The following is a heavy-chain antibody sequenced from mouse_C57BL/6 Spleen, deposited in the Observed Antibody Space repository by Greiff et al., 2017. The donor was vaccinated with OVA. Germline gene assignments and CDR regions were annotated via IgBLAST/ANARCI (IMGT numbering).Heavy chain of an antibody. D-gene: IGHD2-1*01. CDR1: GYTFTSYW. Sequence: QVQLQQSGAELAKPGASVKLSCKASGYTFTSYWMHWVKQRPGQGLEWIGYINPSSGYTKYNQKFKDKATLTADKSSSTAYMQLSSLTYEDSAVYYGARGNYGNYGAFDYWGQGTTLTVSS. V-gene: IGHV1-7*01. CDR2: INPSSGYT. CDR3: ARGNYGNYGAFDY. J-gene: IGHJ2*01.